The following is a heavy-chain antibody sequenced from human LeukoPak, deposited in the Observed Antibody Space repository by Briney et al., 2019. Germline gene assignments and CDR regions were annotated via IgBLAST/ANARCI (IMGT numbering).Heavy chain of an antibody. CDR1: GYGFSSYG. CDR2: ISAYSGNT. D-gene: IGHD1-26*01. CDR3: ARDGVGATIFDY. V-gene: IGHV1-18*01. J-gene: IGHJ4*02. Sequence: ASVKVSCKASGYGFSSYGISWVRQAPGQGLEWMGWISAYSGNTKYAQKFQGRVTMTTDTSTGTAYIELRSLRSDDTAVYYCARDGVGATIFDYWGQGTLVTVSS.